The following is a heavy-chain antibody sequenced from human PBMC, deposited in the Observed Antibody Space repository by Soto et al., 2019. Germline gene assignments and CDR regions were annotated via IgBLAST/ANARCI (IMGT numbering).Heavy chain of an antibody. CDR1: GGTVSSYA. CDR3: AIVRSLWWSAPIDY. Sequence: QVQLVQSGAEVKTPGSSGEVSCKASGGTVSSYAISWVRQAPGHGLEWVGGIIPIFGTAKYAQKFQGRVTSTADKSPSTAHMELSILRSEDTAVYYCAIVRSLWWSAPIDYWGQGTLVTV. J-gene: IGHJ4*02. D-gene: IGHD2-21*01. V-gene: IGHV1-69*06. CDR2: IIPIFGTA.